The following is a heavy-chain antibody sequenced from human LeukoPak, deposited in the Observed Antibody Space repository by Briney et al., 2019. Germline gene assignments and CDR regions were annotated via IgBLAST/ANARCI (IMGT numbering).Heavy chain of an antibody. CDR1: GFTFRSYG. Sequence: GGSLRLSCAASGFTFRSYGMHWVRQAPGKGLEWVAVIWYDGSKKFEADSVKGRLTISRDNSKNTLYLQMNNLRVEDTAVYYCARDLSQRNSGYDFWGQGTLVTVPS. D-gene: IGHD5-12*01. V-gene: IGHV3-33*01. CDR2: IWYDGSKK. CDR3: ARDLSQRNSGYDF. J-gene: IGHJ4*02.